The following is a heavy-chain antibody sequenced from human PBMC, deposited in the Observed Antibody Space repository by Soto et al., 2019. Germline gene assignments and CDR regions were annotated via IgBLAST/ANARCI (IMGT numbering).Heavy chain of an antibody. CDR2: IYYSGST. D-gene: IGHD4-17*01. V-gene: IGHV4-61*08. J-gene: IGHJ4*02. CDR3: ARAYGDYVFDD. CDR1: GDSINNGAYY. Sequence: PSETLSLTCSVSGDSINNGAYYWSWIRQPPGKGLEWIGYIYYSGSTNYNPSLKSRVTISVDTSKNQFSLKLSSVTAADTAVYYCARAYGDYVFDDWGQGTLVTVSS.